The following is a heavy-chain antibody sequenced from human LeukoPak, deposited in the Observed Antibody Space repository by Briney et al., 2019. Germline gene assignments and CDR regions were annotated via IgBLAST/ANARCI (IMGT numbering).Heavy chain of an antibody. Sequence: SETLSLTCTVSGGSISSGSYYWSWIRQPAGKGLEWIGRIYTSGSTNYNPSLKSRVTISVDTSKNQSSLKLSSVTAADTAVYYCARGYCSGGSCYPIDYWGQGTLVTVSS. CDR1: GGSISSGSYY. CDR3: ARGYCSGGSCYPIDY. D-gene: IGHD2-15*01. J-gene: IGHJ4*02. V-gene: IGHV4-61*02. CDR2: IYTSGST.